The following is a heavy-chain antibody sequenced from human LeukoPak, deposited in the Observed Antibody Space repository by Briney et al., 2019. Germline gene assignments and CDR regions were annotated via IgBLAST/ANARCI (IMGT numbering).Heavy chain of an antibody. J-gene: IGHJ4*02. CDR1: GFTFSRYG. CDR3: AKEGAAGGKMQFCFDY. CDR2: VSDAGTTT. V-gene: IGHV3-30*18. Sequence: PGGSLRLSCAASGFTFSRYGMHWVRQAPGMGLEWVAVVSDAGTTTYYADSVKGRFTISRDNSKNTLYLEMNSLRAEDTAVYYCAKEGAAGGKMQFCFDYWGQGTLVTVSS. D-gene: IGHD4-23*01.